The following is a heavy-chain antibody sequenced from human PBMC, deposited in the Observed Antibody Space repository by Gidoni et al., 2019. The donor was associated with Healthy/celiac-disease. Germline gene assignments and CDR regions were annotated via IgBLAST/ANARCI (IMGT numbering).Heavy chain of an antibody. CDR1: GFTVSSNS. J-gene: IGHJ6*02. CDR2: IYSGGST. Sequence: EVQLVESGGGLIQPGGSLRLSCAASGFTVSSNSLRWVRQAPGTGLEWVSVIYSGGSTYYADSVKGRFTISRDNSKNTLYLQMNSLRAEDTAVYYCARDLRGRRGGIYYYYGTDVWGQGTTVTVSS. D-gene: IGHD3-16*01. V-gene: IGHV3-53*01. CDR3: ARDLRGRRGGIYYYYGTDV.